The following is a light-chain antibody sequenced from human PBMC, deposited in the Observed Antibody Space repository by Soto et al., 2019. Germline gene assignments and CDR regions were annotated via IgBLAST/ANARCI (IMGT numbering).Light chain of an antibody. Sequence: QTVVTQEPSLTVSPGGTVTLTCASSAGAVTSAYYTNWLQQKPGQAPRALIYSTSEKHSWTPARFSGSLLGGISALTLSAAQPEDEADYYCLLYYGGAQVLFGGGTKLTVL. CDR2: STS. V-gene: IGLV7-43*01. CDR3: LLYYGGAQVL. J-gene: IGLJ2*01. CDR1: AGAVTSAYY.